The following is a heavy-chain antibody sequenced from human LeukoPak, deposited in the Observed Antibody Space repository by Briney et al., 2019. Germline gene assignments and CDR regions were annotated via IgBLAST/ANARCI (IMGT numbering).Heavy chain of an antibody. CDR1: GFTFSSYG. CDR2: ISYDGSNK. D-gene: IGHD6-19*01. CDR3: AKGIAVASFDY. V-gene: IGHV3-30*18. Sequence: GGSLRLSCAASGFTFSSYGMHWVRQAPGKGLEWVAVISYDGSNKYYADSVKGRFTISRDNSKNTLYLRMNSLRAEDTAVYYCAKGIAVASFDYWGQGTLVTVSS. J-gene: IGHJ4*02.